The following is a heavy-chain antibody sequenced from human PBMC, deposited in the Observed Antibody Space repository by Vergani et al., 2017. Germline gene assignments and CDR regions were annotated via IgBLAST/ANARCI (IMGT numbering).Heavy chain of an antibody. V-gene: IGHV1-8*01. CDR2: MSPDSGNR. D-gene: IGHD4-11*01. CDR1: GYSFTSHD. Sequence: QVQLVQSGAEVKKPGASVKVSCEASGYSFTSHDIYWVRQAPGQGLEWMGWMSPDSGNRGFAQNFQGRISMTRNTSINTAYMELSSLTSEDTAIYYCARDYSNNNYLDPWGQGTLVTVSS. CDR3: ARDYSNNNYLDP. J-gene: IGHJ5*02.